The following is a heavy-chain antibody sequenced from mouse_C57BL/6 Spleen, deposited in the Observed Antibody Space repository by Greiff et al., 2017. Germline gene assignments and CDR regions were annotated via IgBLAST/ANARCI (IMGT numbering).Heavy chain of an antibody. CDR2: ISYDGSN. D-gene: IGHD2-4*01. Sequence: EVKLVESGPGLVKPSQSLSLTCSVTGYSITSGYYWNWIRQFPGNKLEWMGYISYDGSNNYNPSLKNRISITRDTSKNQFFLKLNSVTTEDTATYYCARRYYDYDEEGFDYWGQGTTLTVSS. J-gene: IGHJ2*01. V-gene: IGHV3-6*01. CDR1: GYSITSGYY. CDR3: ARRYYDYDEEGFDY.